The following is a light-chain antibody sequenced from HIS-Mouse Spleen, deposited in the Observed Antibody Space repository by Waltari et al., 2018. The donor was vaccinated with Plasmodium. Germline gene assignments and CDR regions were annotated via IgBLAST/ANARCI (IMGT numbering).Light chain of an antibody. Sequence: EILLPQSPATLPLSPGERATLSCRASQSVSSYLAWYQQKPGQAPRLLIYDASNRATGIPARISGSGSGTDFTLTISSLEPEDFAVYYCQQRSNWLSLTFGGGTKVEIK. J-gene: IGKJ4*01. CDR1: QSVSSY. CDR3: QQRSNWLSLT. CDR2: DAS. V-gene: IGKV3-11*01.